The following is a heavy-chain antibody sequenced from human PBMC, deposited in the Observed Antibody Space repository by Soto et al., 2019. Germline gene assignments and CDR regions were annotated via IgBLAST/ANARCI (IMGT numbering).Heavy chain of an antibody. D-gene: IGHD6-13*01. J-gene: IGHJ4*02. V-gene: IGHV2-5*02. CDR3: AHSRVPAAGTVGY. Sequence: GXTLVTPTKTLTXSCTFCRFSLSTSGVGVVWIRQPPVKALEWLALIYCDDDKRYIPSLKSIITITKDTSKNQVVLKMNNMDPVDTATYYCAHSRVPAAGTVGYWGQGNLVTVSS. CDR1: RFSLSTSGVG. CDR2: IYCDDDK.